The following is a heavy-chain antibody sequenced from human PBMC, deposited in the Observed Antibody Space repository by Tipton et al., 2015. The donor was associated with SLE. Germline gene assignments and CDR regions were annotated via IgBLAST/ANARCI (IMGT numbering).Heavy chain of an antibody. V-gene: IGHV4-59*01. Sequence: TLSLTYTVSGGSISSYYWSWIRQPPGKGLEWIGYIYYSGSTNYNPSLKSRVTISVDTSKNQFSLKLSSVTAADTAVYYCARTPDYYDSSGYFDYWGQGTLVTVSS. CDR2: IYYSGST. D-gene: IGHD3-22*01. CDR1: GGSISSYY. J-gene: IGHJ4*02. CDR3: ARTPDYYDSSGYFDY.